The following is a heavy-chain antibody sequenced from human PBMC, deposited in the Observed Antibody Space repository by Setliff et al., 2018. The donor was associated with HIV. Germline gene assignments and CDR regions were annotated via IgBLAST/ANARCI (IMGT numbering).Heavy chain of an antibody. Sequence: ASVKVSCKASGYTFTSYYMQWVRQAPGQGLEWMGMINPREGTTTSTQKFQGRLTMTKDTSTSTVHMELSGLTSDDTAIYYCARRGVPQQIDLDSWGHGTLVTVSS. D-gene: IGHD3-10*01. V-gene: IGHV1-46*01. CDR3: ARRGVPQQIDLDS. J-gene: IGHJ5*01. CDR1: GYTFTSYY. CDR2: INPREGTT.